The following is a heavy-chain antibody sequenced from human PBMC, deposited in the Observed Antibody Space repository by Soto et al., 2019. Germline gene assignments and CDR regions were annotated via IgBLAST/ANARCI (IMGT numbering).Heavy chain of an antibody. CDR2: IFHSGSI. Sequence: QVQLQESGPGLVKPSQTLSLICTVSGGSVTSGGFYWSWIRQHPGKGLEWIGYIFHSGSIYYNPSLKSRVAMSMDTLKNQFPLKLSSVSAADTAVYYCARGGYGDNWFDPWGQGTLVTVSS. J-gene: IGHJ5*02. D-gene: IGHD5-12*01. CDR1: GGSVTSGGFY. V-gene: IGHV4-31*03. CDR3: ARGGYGDNWFDP.